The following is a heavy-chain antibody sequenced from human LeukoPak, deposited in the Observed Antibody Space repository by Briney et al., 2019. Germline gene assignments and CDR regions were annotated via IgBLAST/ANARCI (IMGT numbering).Heavy chain of an antibody. CDR2: INSDGRNT. J-gene: IGHJ3*02. Sequence: GGSLRLSCAASGFSFSSYWMHWVRQAPGKGLVWVSRINSDGRNTNYADSVKGRFTISRDNAKNTLFLQMNSLRAEDTAVYYCARPRSYEAFDIWGQGTMVTVSS. CDR1: GFSFSSYW. CDR3: ARPRSYEAFDI. V-gene: IGHV3-74*01. D-gene: IGHD6-6*01.